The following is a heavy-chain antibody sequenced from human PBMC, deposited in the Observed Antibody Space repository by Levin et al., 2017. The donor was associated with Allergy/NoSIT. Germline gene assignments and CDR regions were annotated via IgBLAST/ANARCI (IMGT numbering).Heavy chain of an antibody. CDR1: GFTFSSYN. Sequence: GESLKISCAASGFTFSSYNMNWVRQAPGKGLEWVSSISSSGSYIYYADSVKGRFTISRDNAKNSLYLQMNSLRAEDTAVYYCASVASIAAMDVWGKGTTVTVSS. CDR2: ISSSGSYI. V-gene: IGHV3-21*01. J-gene: IGHJ6*04. D-gene: IGHD6-6*01. CDR3: ASVASIAAMDV.